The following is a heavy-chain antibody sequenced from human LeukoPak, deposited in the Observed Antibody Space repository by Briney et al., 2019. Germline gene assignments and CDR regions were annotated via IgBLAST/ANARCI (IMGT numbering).Heavy chain of an antibody. Sequence: GGSLRLSCAASGFTFSSYGMHWVRQAPGKGLEWVAVISYDGSNKYYADSVKGRFTISRDNSKNTLYLQINSLRAKDTAVYYCAGGLLGCGGGSCYPTDYWGQGTLVTVSS. CDR3: AGGLLGCGGGSCYPTDY. V-gene: IGHV3-30*03. CDR2: ISYDGSNK. D-gene: IGHD2-15*01. CDR1: GFTFSSYG. J-gene: IGHJ4*02.